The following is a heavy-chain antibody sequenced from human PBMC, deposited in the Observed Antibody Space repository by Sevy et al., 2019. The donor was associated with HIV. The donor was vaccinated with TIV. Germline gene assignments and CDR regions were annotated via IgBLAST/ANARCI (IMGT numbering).Heavy chain of an antibody. V-gene: IGHV4-39*01. CDR2: IYYSGSS. D-gene: IGHD2-2*01. CDR1: GGSISSSSYY. CDR3: ASSVGYYSSTSCYSSNWFDP. J-gene: IGHJ5*02. Sequence: SETLSLTCTVSGGSISSSSYYWGWSRQRPGKGLEWIWSIYYSGSSYYNPSLKSRVTISVDTSKYQFSLKLSSVTAADTAVYYCASSVGYYSSTSCYSSNWFDPWGQGTLVTVSS.